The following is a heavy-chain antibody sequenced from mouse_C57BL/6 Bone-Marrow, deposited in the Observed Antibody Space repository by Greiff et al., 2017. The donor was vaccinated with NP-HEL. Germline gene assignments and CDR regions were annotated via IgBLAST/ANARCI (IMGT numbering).Heavy chain of an antibody. CDR3: ARVVALYYYAMDY. V-gene: IGHV1-78*01. D-gene: IGHD1-1*01. CDR2: IYPRDGST. J-gene: IGHJ4*01. Sequence: VQLQQSDAELVKPGASVKISCKVSGYTFTDHTIHWMKQRPEQGLEWIGYIYPRDGSTKYNEKFKGKAKLTADKSSSTAYMQLNSLTSEDSAVYFCARVVALYYYAMDYWGQGTSVTVSS. CDR1: GYTFTDHT.